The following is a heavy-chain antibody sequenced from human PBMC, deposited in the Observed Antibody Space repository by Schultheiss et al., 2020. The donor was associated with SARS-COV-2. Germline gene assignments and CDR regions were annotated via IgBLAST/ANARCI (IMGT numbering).Heavy chain of an antibody. V-gene: IGHV3-23*01. Sequence: GESLKISCAASGFTFSSYSMNWVRQAPGKGLEWVSAISGSGASTYYADSVKGRFTISRDNSKNTVYLQMNSLRADDTAVYYCARLWGDRGMDVWGQGTTVTVS. CDR2: ISGSGAST. CDR3: ARLWGDRGMDV. D-gene: IGHD3-10*01. CDR1: GFTFSSYS. J-gene: IGHJ6*02.